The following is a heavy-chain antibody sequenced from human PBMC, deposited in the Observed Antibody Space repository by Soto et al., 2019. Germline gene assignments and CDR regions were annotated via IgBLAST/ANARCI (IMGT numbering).Heavy chain of an antibody. J-gene: IGHJ4*02. CDR1: GGTFSSYA. CDR3: ARYCSGGSCYSEAAGFDY. D-gene: IGHD2-15*01. V-gene: IGHV1-69*06. CDR2: IIPIFGTA. Sequence: QVQLVQSGAEVKKPGSSVKVSCKASGGTFSSYAISWVRQAPGQGLEWMGGIIPIFGTANYAQKFQGRVTNTADKSTTTAYMELSSPRPDDTGVYYCARYCSGGSCYSEAAGFDYWGQGTLVTVSS.